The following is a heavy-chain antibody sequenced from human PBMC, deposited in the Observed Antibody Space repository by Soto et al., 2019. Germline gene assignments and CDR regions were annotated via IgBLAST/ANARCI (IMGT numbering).Heavy chain of an antibody. D-gene: IGHD2-2*01. CDR1: GYTFTSYD. V-gene: IGHV1-8*01. CDR2: MNPNSGNT. CDR3: ARLGLGYCISTGCFSSKQELDY. Sequence: QVQLVQSGAEVKKPGASVKVSCKASGYTFTSYDINWVRQATGQGLEWMGWMNPNSGNTGYAQKVQDRVTMTRNTSISTAYMELSSLRSEDTAVYYCARLGLGYCISTGCFSSKQELDYWGQGTLVTVSS. J-gene: IGHJ4*02.